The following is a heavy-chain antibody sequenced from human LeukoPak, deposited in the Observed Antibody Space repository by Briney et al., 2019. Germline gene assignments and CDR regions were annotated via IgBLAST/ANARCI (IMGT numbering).Heavy chain of an antibody. CDR2: ISSSGSTI. CDR1: GFTFSSYE. D-gene: IGHD3-22*01. V-gene: IGHV3-48*03. J-gene: IGHJ4*02. Sequence: GGSLRLSCAASGFTFSSYEMNWVRQAPGKGLERVSYISSSGSTIYYADSLKGRFTISRDNAKNSLYLQMNSLRAEDTAVYYCARAHYYDSSGLDFWGQGTLVTVSS. CDR3: ARAHYYDSSGLDF.